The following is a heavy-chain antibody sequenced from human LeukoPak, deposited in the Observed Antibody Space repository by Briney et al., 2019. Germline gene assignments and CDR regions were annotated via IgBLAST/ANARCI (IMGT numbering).Heavy chain of an antibody. CDR2: IHYSGIT. Sequence: SETLSLTCTVSGGSISSYCWSWIRQPPGKGLEWIGFIHYSGITNYNPSLNSRVTISVDTSKDQFSLKLSSVTAADTAVYYCARQEGGGYYPHCYYYGMDVWGQGTAVTVSS. J-gene: IGHJ6*02. CDR1: GGSISSYC. CDR3: ARQEGGGYYPHCYYYGMDV. V-gene: IGHV4-59*08. D-gene: IGHD3-22*01.